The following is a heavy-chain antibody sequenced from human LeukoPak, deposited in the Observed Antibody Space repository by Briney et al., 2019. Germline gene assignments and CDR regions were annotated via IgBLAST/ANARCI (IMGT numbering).Heavy chain of an antibody. CDR3: ARDGIKASYDYVWGSYPNWFDP. Sequence: APVKGSCKASGYTFTRYYMHWVRQAPGQGPEWMGWINPNNGGTNYAQKFQGRVTMTRDTSISTAYMELSRLRSDDTAAYYCARDGIKASYDYVWGSYPNWFDPWGQGTLVTVSS. CDR2: INPNNGGT. J-gene: IGHJ5*02. D-gene: IGHD3-16*02. V-gene: IGHV1-2*02. CDR1: GYTFTRYY.